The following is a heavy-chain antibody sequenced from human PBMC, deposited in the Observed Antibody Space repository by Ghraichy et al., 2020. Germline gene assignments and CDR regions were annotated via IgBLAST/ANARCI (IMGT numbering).Heavy chain of an antibody. V-gene: IGHV3-21*01. CDR3: SRGGGAGTPVLYHMDV. Sequence: GALRLSCVASGLMFSPNSMNWVRQAPGKGLEWVASISSSTRYIYYADSVKGRFTISRDNAQNSLYLQMNSLRAEDTAVYYCSRGGGAGTPVLYHMDVWGLGTTVTVSS. CDR1: GLMFSPNS. D-gene: IGHD6-19*01. CDR2: ISSSTRYI. J-gene: IGHJ6*02.